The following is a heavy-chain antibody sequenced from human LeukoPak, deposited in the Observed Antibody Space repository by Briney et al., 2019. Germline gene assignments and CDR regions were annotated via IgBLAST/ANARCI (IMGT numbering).Heavy chain of an antibody. D-gene: IGHD3-16*02. V-gene: IGHV3-21*01. CDR3: ARTVSF. J-gene: IGHJ4*02. CDR1: GFRFSSYS. CDR2: ISNSSSDT. Sequence: PGGSLRLTCVTSGFRFSSYSMNWMRQAPGKGLEWVSYISNSSSDTQYADSVMGRFTISRDNAKSSLYLQMNSLRAEDTAVYYCARTVSFWGQGTLVTVSS.